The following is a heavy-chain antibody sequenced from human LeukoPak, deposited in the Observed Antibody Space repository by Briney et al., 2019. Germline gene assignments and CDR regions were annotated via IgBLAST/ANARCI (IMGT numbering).Heavy chain of an antibody. V-gene: IGHV4-61*02. D-gene: IGHD3-16*01. CDR1: GGSISSGRYY. CDR2: IYTSGST. CDR3: ASRGDLRHRTYGMDV. J-gene: IGHJ6*01. Sequence: ALSLTCTVPGGSISSGRYYWSWIRQPAGKGLDRSGRIYTSGSTNYNPSLKSRVTISVDTSKTQFSLKLSSVTAADTAVYYCASRGDLRHRTYGMDVWGQGTTVTVSS.